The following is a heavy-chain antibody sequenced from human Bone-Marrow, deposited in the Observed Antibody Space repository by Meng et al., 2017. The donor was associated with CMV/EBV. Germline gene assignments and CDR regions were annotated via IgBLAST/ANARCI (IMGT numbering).Heavy chain of an antibody. Sequence: GGSLRLSCAASGFTFSSYSMNWVRQAPGKGLEWVSSISSSSSYIYYADSVKGRFTISRDKAKNSLYLQMNSLRAEDTAVYYCERGGYGSGSTYYYYYYGMDVWGQGTTVTVSS. CDR3: ERGGYGSGSTYYYYYYGMDV. CDR1: GFTFSSYS. V-gene: IGHV3-21*01. D-gene: IGHD3-10*01. J-gene: IGHJ6*02. CDR2: ISSSSSYI.